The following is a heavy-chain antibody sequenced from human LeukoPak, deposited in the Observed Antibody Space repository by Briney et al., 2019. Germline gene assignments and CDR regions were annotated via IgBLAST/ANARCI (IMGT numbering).Heavy chain of an antibody. V-gene: IGHV1-18*01. CDR1: SYTFTSYG. CDR3: ARSITYYYGSSGYSVDY. CDR2: ISAYNGNT. Sequence: GASVKVSCKASSYTFTSYGISWVRQAPGQGLEWMGWISAYNGNTNYAQKLQGRVTMTTDTSTSTAYMELRSLRSDDTAVYYCARSITYYYGSSGYSVDYWGQGTLVTVSS. D-gene: IGHD3-22*01. J-gene: IGHJ4*02.